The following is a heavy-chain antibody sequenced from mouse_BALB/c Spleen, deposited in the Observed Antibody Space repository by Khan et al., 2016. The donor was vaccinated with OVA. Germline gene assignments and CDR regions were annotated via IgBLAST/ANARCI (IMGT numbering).Heavy chain of an antibody. CDR2: ISYIGGT. V-gene: IGHV3-2*02. J-gene: IGHJ2*01. Sequence: VQLQESGPGLVKPSQSLSLTCTVTGYSITSGYAWNWIRQFPGNKLEWMGYISYIGGTSYNPSLKSRISITRDTSKNQFFLQLNSVTTEDTATYYCARGNYYGYYFDYWGQGTPLTVSS. CDR1: GYSITSGYA. CDR3: ARGNYYGYYFDY. D-gene: IGHD1-1*01.